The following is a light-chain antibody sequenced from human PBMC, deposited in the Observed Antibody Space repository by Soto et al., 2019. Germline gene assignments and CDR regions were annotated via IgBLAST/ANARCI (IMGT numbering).Light chain of an antibody. J-gene: IGLJ2*01. CDR2: EVS. V-gene: IGLV2-8*01. CDR3: SSFAGNNNLV. CDR1: SSDVGVYNY. Sequence: QSALTQPPCASGSPGQSVTISCTGTSSDVGVYNYVSWYQQHPGKAPKLMIYEVSKRPSGVPDRFSGSKSGTTASLTVSGLQAEDEADYYCSSFAGNNNLVFGGGTKLTVL.